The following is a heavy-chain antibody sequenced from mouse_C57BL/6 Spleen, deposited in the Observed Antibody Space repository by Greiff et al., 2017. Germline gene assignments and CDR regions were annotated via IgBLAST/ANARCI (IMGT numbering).Heavy chain of an antibody. J-gene: IGHJ2*01. CDR1: GFTFTDYY. CDR2: IRNKANGYTT. D-gene: IGHD4-1*02. CDR3: ARSTGPFDY. Sequence: EVKLVESGGGLVQPGGSLSLSCAASGFTFTDYYMSWVRQPPGKALEWLGFIRNKANGYTTAYSASVKGRFTISRDNSQIILYLQMNALGAEDSATYYCARSTGPFDYWGQGTTLTVSS. V-gene: IGHV7-3*01.